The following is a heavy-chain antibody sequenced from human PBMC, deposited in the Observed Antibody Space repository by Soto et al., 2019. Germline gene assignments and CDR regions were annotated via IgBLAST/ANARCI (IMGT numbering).Heavy chain of an antibody. Sequence: EVQLMESGGGLVQPGGSLRLSCTASGFTFTSYSINWVRQAPGQGLEWFSYISSTSATIYYAESVRGRFTVSRDNAKNSVYLQMNSLRAEDTAVYFCARAKSLEYNWFDTWGQGTPVTVSS. CDR1: GFTFTSYS. CDR3: ARAKSLEYNWFDT. J-gene: IGHJ5*02. CDR2: ISSTSATI. V-gene: IGHV3-48*01.